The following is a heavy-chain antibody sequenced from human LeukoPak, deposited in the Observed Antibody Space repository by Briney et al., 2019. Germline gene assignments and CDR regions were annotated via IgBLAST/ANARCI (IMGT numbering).Heavy chain of an antibody. CDR2: IYYSGST. V-gene: IGHV4-59*01. J-gene: IGHJ3*02. D-gene: IGHD1-14*01. CDR1: GDSISGYY. CDR3: AREYNQDAFDI. Sequence: SETLSLARTVSGDSISGYYWSWIRQPPGKGLEWIGYIYYSGSTNYNPSLKSRVTISVDTSKNQFSLKLSSVTAADTAVYYCAREYNQDAFDIWGQGTMVTVSS.